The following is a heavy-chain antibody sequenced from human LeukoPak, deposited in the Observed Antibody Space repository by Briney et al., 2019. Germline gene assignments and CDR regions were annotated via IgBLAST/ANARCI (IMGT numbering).Heavy chain of an antibody. V-gene: IGHV1-8*02. J-gene: IGHJ4*02. Sequence: ASVKVSCKASGYTFTGYYMHWVRQAPGQGLEWMGWINPNSGNTGYAQKFQGRVTMTRNTSISTAYMELSSLRSEDTAVYYSARGLRWWGVAATNSDYWGQGTLVTVSS. D-gene: IGHD2-15*01. CDR3: ARGLRWWGVAATNSDY. CDR2: INPNSGNT. CDR1: GYTFTGYY.